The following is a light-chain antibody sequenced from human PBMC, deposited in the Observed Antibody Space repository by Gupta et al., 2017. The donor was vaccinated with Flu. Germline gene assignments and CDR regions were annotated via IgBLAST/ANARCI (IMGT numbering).Light chain of an antibody. Sequence: DIQMTQSPSSLSASVGDRVTITCRASQSISSYLNWYHQKPGKAPDLLIYAASSLQSGVPSRFSGCGSGTDFTLTISSLQPEDFATYYCQQSDSTPRTFGEGTKVEIK. CDR2: AAS. CDR3: QQSDSTPRT. V-gene: IGKV1-39*01. CDR1: QSISSY. J-gene: IGKJ1*01.